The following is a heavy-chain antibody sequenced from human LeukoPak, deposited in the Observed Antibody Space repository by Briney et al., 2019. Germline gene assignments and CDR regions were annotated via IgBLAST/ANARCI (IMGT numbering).Heavy chain of an antibody. J-gene: IGHJ4*02. V-gene: IGHV1-24*01. CDR2: FDPEDGET. D-gene: IGHD6-19*01. CDR1: GYTLTELS. Sequence: ASVKVSCKVSGYTLTELSMHWVRQAPGKGLEWMGGFDPEDGETIYAQKFQGRVTMTEDTSTDTAYMELSSLRSGDTAVYYRATYIAVAGTRVWFDYWGQGTLVTVSS. CDR3: ATYIAVAGTRVWFDY.